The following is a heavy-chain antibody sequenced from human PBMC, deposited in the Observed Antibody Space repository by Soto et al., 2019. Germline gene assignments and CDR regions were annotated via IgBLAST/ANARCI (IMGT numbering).Heavy chain of an antibody. Sequence: SETLSLTCTVSGGSIGSYYWSWIRQPPGKGLEWIGYIYYSGSTNYNPSLKSRVTISIDTSKNQFSLKLSSVTAADTAIYYCARNGGNENWFDPWGQGTLVTVSS. CDR2: IYYSGST. CDR3: ARNGGNENWFDP. J-gene: IGHJ5*02. CDR1: GGSIGSYY. D-gene: IGHD1-1*01. V-gene: IGHV4-59*08.